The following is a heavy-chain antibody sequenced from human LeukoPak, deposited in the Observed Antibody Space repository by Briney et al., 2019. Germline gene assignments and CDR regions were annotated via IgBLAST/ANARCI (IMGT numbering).Heavy chain of an antibody. CDR2: ISSSRTYT. Sequence: PGGSLRLSCAASGFTFSDYYMSWIRQAPGKGLECVSYISSSRTYTNYADSVKGRVTISRDNAKNSLYLQMSSLRAEDTAVYYCARLTYDSSGYFDYWGQGTLVTVSS. CDR1: GFTFSDYY. V-gene: IGHV3-11*03. CDR3: ARLTYDSSGYFDY. J-gene: IGHJ4*02. D-gene: IGHD3-22*01.